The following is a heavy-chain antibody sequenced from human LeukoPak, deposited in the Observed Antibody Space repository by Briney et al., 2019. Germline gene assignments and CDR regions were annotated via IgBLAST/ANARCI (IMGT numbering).Heavy chain of an antibody. D-gene: IGHD3-9*01. CDR1: GFTFSSYA. CDR3: AKAEVYDILTGLDY. J-gene: IGHJ4*02. CDR2: IGASGGST. Sequence: GGSLRLSCATSGFTFSSYATSWVRQAPGKGLEWVSGIGASGGSTYYADSVKGRFTISRDNSKNTLYLQMNSLRTEDTAVYYSAKAEVYDILTGLDYWGQGTLVTVSS. V-gene: IGHV3-23*01.